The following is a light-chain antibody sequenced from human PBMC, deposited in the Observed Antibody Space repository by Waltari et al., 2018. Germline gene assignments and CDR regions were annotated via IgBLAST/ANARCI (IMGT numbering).Light chain of an antibody. J-gene: IGKJ4*01. V-gene: IGKV1-5*03. CDR1: QSISHW. CDR2: KAS. CDR3: QRYDDYPPT. Sequence: DIQMTQSPSTLSASVGDRVTITCRASQSISHWLAWYQQKPGKAPKLLISKASSLEKEVPTRFSRSGSGTEFHLTITNLQPDDFATFYCQRYDDYPPTFGGGTKVEIK.